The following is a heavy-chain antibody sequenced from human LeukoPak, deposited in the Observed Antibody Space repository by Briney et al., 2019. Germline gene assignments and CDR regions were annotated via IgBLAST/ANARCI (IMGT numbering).Heavy chain of an antibody. V-gene: IGHV3-48*03. D-gene: IGHD2-15*01. CDR3: ARGRYPGGPFDI. J-gene: IGHJ3*02. CDR1: GFTLSSYE. CDR2: VSSSGGGM. Sequence: GGSLRLSCTASGFTLSSYEMNWVRQAPGKGLEWVSYVSSSGGGMLYADSVKGRFTISRDNAKNSLSLQMNSLRVEDTAVYYCARGRYPGGPFDIWGQGTRVTVSS.